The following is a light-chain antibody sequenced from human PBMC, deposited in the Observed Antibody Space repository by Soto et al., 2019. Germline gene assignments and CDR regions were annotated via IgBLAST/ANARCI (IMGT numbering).Light chain of an antibody. Sequence: EIVMTQSPATLSVSPGERATLSCRASQSVSSNLAWYQQKPGQAPRLLIYGVSTRATGIPVRFSGSGSVTEFTLTISSLQSEDFAVYYCQQYNKWPLTFGGGTEVEI. CDR1: QSVSSN. CDR2: GVS. J-gene: IGKJ4*01. V-gene: IGKV3-15*01. CDR3: QQYNKWPLT.